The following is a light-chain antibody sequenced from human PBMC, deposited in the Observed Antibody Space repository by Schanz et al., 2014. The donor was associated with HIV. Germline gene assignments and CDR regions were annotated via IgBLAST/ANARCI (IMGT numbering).Light chain of an antibody. CDR1: RDISDY. V-gene: IGKV1-33*01. Sequence: EIQMTQSPSPLSASIGDRVTITCQASRDISDYLNWYQQKPGKAPKLLIYDASNLETGVPSRFSGSGSGTVFTLTINTLQPDDFATYYCQQCNSNPLTFGGGTKVEI. J-gene: IGKJ4*01. CDR3: QQCNSNPLT. CDR2: DAS.